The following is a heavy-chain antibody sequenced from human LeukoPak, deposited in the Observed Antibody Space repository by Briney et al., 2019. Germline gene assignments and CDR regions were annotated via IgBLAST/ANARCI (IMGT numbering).Heavy chain of an antibody. J-gene: IGHJ4*02. CDR2: VFDSGST. CDR3: ARGYSSSWNYLDY. Sequence: SETLSLTCTVSGGSISNYRWSWIRQPPGKGLEWVGYVFDSGSTNYNPSLKSRVTISVDTSKKQFPLKVSSVTAADTAVYYCARGYSSSWNYLDYWGQGTLVTVSS. V-gene: IGHV4-59*01. CDR1: GGSISNYR. D-gene: IGHD6-13*01.